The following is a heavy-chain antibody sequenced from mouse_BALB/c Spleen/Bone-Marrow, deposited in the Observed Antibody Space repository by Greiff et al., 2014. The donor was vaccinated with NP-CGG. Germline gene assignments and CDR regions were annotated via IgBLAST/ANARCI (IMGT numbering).Heavy chain of an antibody. D-gene: IGHD2-1*01. CDR3: AREKGKDAMDY. V-gene: IGHV1-54*01. CDR2: INPGSGGT. CDR1: GYAFTNYL. Sequence: QVQLKESGAELVRPGTSVKVTCKASGYAFTNYLIERVKQRPGQGLEWIGVINPGSGGTNYNEKFKGKATLTADKSSSTAYMQLSSLTSDDSAVYFCAREKGKDAMDYWGQGTSVTASS. J-gene: IGHJ4*01.